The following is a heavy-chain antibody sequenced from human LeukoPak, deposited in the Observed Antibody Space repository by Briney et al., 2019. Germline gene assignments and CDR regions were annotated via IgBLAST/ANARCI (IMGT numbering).Heavy chain of an antibody. CDR3: ARVRQWLSSRFDP. Sequence: ASVKVSCKASGYTFVYYYIHWVRQAPGQGLEWMGVINPAGGATSCAQNFQGRVTMTRDTSTSTVYLGLSGLRSEDTAVYYCARVRQWLSSRFDPWGQGTLVTVSS. D-gene: IGHD6-19*01. CDR1: GYTFVYYY. V-gene: IGHV1-46*01. CDR2: INPAGGAT. J-gene: IGHJ5*02.